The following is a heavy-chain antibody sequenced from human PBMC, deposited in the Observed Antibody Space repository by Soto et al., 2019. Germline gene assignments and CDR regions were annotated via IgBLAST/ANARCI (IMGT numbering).Heavy chain of an antibody. CDR2: ISGSGGST. V-gene: IGHV3-23*01. CDR1: GFTFSSYA. J-gene: IGHJ4*02. Sequence: EVQLLESGGGLVQPGGSLRLSCATSGFTFSSYAMSWVRQAPGKGLEWVSAISGSGGSTYYADSVKGRFTISRDNSKNTLYLQRNSLRAEDTAVYYWANAYGYCPPCYWGQGTLVTFGS. D-gene: IGHD4-17*01. CDR3: ANAYGYCPPCY.